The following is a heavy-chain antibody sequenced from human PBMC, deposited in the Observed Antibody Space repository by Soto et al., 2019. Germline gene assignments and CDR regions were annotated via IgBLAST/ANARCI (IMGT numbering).Heavy chain of an antibody. CDR3: ARKVLGSTSRPDWWYFGL. V-gene: IGHV3-23*01. Sequence: EVQLLESGGGLVQPGGSPSLSCVGSGFTFINYAMNWVRQTPGQGLEWVSGISGGGDRTFDADSVKGRFTISRDNTKKTVNLQMNSVRADDTAVYYCARKVLGSTSRPDWWYFGLCGRGTLVTVSS. CDR1: GFTFINYA. CDR2: ISGGGDRT. D-gene: IGHD2-2*01. J-gene: IGHJ2*01.